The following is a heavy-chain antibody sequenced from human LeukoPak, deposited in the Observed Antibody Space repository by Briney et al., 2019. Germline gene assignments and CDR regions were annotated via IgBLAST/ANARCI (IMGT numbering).Heavy chain of an antibody. D-gene: IGHD4-11*01. Sequence: ASVKVTCKASGYTFTNYDINWVRQVTGQGLAWMGWMNPNSGNTGYAQKFQGRVTMTRNTSISTAYMELSSLRSEDTAVYYCARGGDSEGYFDYWGQGTLVTVSS. J-gene: IGHJ4*02. CDR1: GYTFTNYD. CDR3: ARGGDSEGYFDY. CDR2: MNPNSGNT. V-gene: IGHV1-8*01.